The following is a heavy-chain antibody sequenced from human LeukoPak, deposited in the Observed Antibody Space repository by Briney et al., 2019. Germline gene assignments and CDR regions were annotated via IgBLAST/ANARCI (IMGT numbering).Heavy chain of an antibody. J-gene: IGHJ4*02. CDR1: GYTFTSYA. V-gene: IGHV1-3*01. CDR3: ARDGQIYHYDSSGYYDY. Sequence: ASVKVSCKASGYTFTSYAMHWVRQAPGQRLEWMGWINAGNGNTKYSQKFQGRVTITRDTSASTAYMELSSLRSEDTAVYYCARDGQIYHYDSSGYYDYWGQGTLVAVSS. D-gene: IGHD3-22*01. CDR2: INAGNGNT.